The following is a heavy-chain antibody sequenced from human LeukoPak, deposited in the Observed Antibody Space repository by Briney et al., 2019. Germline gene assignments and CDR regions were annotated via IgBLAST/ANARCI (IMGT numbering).Heavy chain of an antibody. CDR1: GGSISGYY. V-gene: IGHV4-59*01. Sequence: SETLSLTCTVSGGSISGYYWNWIRQPPGKGLEWIGNIYDTGSRNYNPSLKSRVTISVDTSENQISLKLSSVTGADTAMYYCASYVSGSFHPLGNWGQGILVTVSS. CDR2: IYDTGSR. J-gene: IGHJ4*02. CDR3: ASYVSGSFHPLGN. D-gene: IGHD3-10*01.